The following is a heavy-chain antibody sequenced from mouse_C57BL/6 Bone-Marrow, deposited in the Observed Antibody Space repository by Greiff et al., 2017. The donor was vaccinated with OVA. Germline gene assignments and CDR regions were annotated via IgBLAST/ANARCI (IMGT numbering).Heavy chain of an antibody. Sequence: EVMLVESGEGLVKPGGSLKLSCAASGFTFSSYAMSWVRQTPEKRLEWVAYISSGGDYIYYADTVKGRFTISRDNARNTLYLQMGSLKSEDTAMYNCTRLLDAMDYWGQGKAVPVSS. J-gene: IGHJ4*01. CDR2: ISSGGDYI. CDR3: TRLLDAMDY. D-gene: IGHD2-1*01. CDR1: GFTFSSYA. V-gene: IGHV5-9-1*02.